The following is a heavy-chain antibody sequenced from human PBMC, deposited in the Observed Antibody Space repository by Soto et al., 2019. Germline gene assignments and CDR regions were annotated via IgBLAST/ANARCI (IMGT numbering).Heavy chain of an antibody. D-gene: IGHD6-13*01. CDR3: ARDRVAAVGWFDP. J-gene: IGHJ5*02. Sequence: QVQLQESGPGLVKPSGTLSLTCAVSGSSIDSSNWWSWVRQPPGKGLEWIGEIYHNGNTHYNPSLRSRAXXAXDXXKNQFSLNLNSVTAADTAIYYCARDRVAAVGWFDPWGQGTLVTVSS. V-gene: IGHV4-4*02. CDR1: GSSIDSSNW. CDR2: IYHNGNT.